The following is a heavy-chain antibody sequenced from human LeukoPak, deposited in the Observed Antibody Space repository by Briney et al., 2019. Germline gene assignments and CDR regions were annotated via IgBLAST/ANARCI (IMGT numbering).Heavy chain of an antibody. J-gene: IGHJ4*02. CDR2: ISSSSSYI. Sequence: GGSLRLSCAASGFTFSSYSMNWVRQVPGKGLEWVSSISSSSSYIYYADSVKGRFTISRDNAKNSLYLQMNSLRAEDTAVYYCARGRGNYYDSSGYLRLTDFDYWGQGTLVTVSS. D-gene: IGHD3-22*01. CDR3: ARGRGNYYDSSGYLRLTDFDY. CDR1: GFTFSSYS. V-gene: IGHV3-21*01.